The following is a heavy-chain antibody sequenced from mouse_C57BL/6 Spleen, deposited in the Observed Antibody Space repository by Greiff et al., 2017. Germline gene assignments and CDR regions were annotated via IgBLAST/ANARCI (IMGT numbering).Heavy chain of an antibody. D-gene: IGHD1-1*01. CDR2: IDPSDSYT. CDR3: ARGTTVVGRSSMDY. J-gene: IGHJ4*01. CDR1: GYTFTSYW. V-gene: IGHV1-50*01. Sequence: QVQLQQPGAELVKPGASVKLSCKASGYTFTSYWMQWVKQRPGQGLEWIGEIDPSDSYTNYNQKLKGKATLTVDTSSSTAYMQLSSLTSEDSAVYYCARGTTVVGRSSMDYWGQGTSVTVSS.